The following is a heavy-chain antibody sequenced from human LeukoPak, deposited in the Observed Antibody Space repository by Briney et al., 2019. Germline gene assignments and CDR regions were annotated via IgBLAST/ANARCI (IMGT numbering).Heavy chain of an antibody. J-gene: IGHJ4*02. V-gene: IGHV3-23*01. CDR1: GFTFSSYA. D-gene: IGHD3-22*01. CDR2: ISVSGGST. CDR3: AIMHPYYDGNGYWVQ. Sequence: GGSLRLSCAASGFTFSSYAMSWVRQAPGKGLEWVSGISVSGGSTAYAESVKGRFTISRDNPRNTLHMQMNSLRAEDTALCYCAIMHPYYDGNGYWVQWGQGTLVTVSS.